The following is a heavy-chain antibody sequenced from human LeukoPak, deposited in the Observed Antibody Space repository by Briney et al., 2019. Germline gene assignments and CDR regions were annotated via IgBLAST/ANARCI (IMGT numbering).Heavy chain of an antibody. Sequence: GESLKISCKGSGYSFTSYWIGWVRQMPGKGLEWMGIIYPGDSDTRYSPSFQGQVTISADKSISTAYLQWSSLKASDTAMYYCARLPCSSTSCYLVDPWGQGTLVTVSS. D-gene: IGHD2-2*01. CDR2: IYPGDSDT. V-gene: IGHV5-51*01. J-gene: IGHJ5*02. CDR1: GYSFTSYW. CDR3: ARLPCSSTSCYLVDP.